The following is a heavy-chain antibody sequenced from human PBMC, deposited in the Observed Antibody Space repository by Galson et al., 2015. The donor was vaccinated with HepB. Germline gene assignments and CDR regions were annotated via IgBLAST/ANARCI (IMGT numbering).Heavy chain of an antibody. CDR3: ARGALVGVVGGSQNNWFAP. CDR2: ISPYNRDT. Sequence: SVKVSCKASGYRFSTYSITWVRQAPGQGLEWMGWISPYNRDTKYARKFQGRVTMTTDTFTSTAYMELMSLRSDDTAFYYCARGALVGVVGGSQNNWFAPSGQGTLVTVSS. J-gene: IGHJ5*02. V-gene: IGHV1-18*01. CDR1: GYRFSTYS. D-gene: IGHD2-15*01.